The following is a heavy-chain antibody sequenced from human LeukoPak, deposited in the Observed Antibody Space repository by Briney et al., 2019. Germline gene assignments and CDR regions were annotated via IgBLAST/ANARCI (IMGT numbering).Heavy chain of an antibody. J-gene: IGHJ6*03. D-gene: IGHD3-3*01. CDR3: ARQPASDYDFWSASHKYYYYMDV. Sequence: PSETLSLTCAVSGGSFSGYYWSWIRQPPGKGLEWIGEINHSGTTNYNPSLKSRVTISVDTSKNQFSLKLSSVTAVDTAVYYCARQPASDYDFWSASHKYYYYMDVWGKGTTVTISS. CDR2: INHSGTT. V-gene: IGHV4-34*01. CDR1: GGSFSGYY.